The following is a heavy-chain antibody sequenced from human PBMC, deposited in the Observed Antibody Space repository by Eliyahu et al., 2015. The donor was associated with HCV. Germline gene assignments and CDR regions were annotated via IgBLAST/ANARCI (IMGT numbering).Heavy chain of an antibody. CDR3: ASGGGGIAVAGTGGWFDP. D-gene: IGHD6-19*01. J-gene: IGHJ5*02. Sequence: QVQLQESGPGLVKPSETLSLTCTVSGGSIPTYYWSXXRQPPGKGLEWIGYIHYSGSTNYNPSLKSRVTISVDTSKNQFSLNLTSVTAADTAVYYCASGGGGIAVAGTGGWFDPWGQGTLVTVSS. CDR2: IHYSGST. V-gene: IGHV4-59*01. CDR1: GGSIPTYY.